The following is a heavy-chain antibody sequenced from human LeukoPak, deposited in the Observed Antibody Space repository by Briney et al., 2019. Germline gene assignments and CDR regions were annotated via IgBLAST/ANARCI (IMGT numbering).Heavy chain of an antibody. J-gene: IGHJ4*02. CDR1: GYTFTSYA. Sequence: GTSVKVSCKASGYTFTSYAMHWVRQSPGQRLEWMGWINAGNGNTKYSQKFQGRVPITRDTSATTAYMELSSLRSEDTAVYYCARVVGYSYGGDYYFDYWGQGTLVTVSS. CDR2: INAGNGNT. CDR3: ARVVGYSYGGDYYFDY. V-gene: IGHV1-3*01. D-gene: IGHD5-18*01.